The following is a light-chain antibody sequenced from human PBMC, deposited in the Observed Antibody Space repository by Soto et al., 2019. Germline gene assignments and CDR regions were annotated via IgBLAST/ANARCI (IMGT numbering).Light chain of an antibody. V-gene: IGKV3-11*01. J-gene: IGKJ1*01. Sequence: EIVLTQSPATLSLSPGERATLSCRASQSVSSYLAWYQQKPGQAPRLLIYDASNRATGIPARFSGSGSGTDFTLTLSSIKPEDFAVYDCQQRSNWPPTWTFGQGTKVEIK. CDR1: QSVSSY. CDR3: QQRSNWPPTWT. CDR2: DAS.